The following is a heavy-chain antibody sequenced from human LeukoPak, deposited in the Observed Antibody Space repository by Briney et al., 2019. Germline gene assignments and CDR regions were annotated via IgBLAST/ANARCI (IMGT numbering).Heavy chain of an antibody. Sequence: PGGSLRLSFAASGFTFSGYSMNWVPQAPGKGLEWVSYISDSSGTIYNAASVRGRFTISRDNAKNSLYLQMNSLRAEDTALYYCARGQGDFWSGSYYYYYMDVWGKGTTVTVSS. CDR1: GFTFSGYS. CDR2: ISDSSGTI. CDR3: ARGQGDFWSGSYYYYYMDV. D-gene: IGHD3-3*01. J-gene: IGHJ6*03. V-gene: IGHV3-48*04.